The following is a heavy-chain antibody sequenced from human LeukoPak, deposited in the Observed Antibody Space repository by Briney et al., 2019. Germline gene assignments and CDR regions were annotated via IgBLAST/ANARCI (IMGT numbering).Heavy chain of an antibody. CDR1: GGSISSGGYY. D-gene: IGHD3-22*01. J-gene: IGHJ4*02. CDR2: IYYSGST. V-gene: IGHV4-31*03. Sequence: SETLSLTCTVSGGSISSGGYYWSWIRQHPGKGLEWIGYIYYSGSTYYNPSLKSRVTISVDTSKNQFSLKLSSVTAADTAVYYCARAGYDSSGYSNLKFYFDYWGQGTLVTVSS. CDR3: ARAGYDSSGYSNLKFYFDY.